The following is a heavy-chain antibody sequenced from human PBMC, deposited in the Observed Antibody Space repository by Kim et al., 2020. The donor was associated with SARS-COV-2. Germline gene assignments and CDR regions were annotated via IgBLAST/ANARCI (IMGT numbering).Heavy chain of an antibody. V-gene: IGHV1-18*01. CDR3: SRPRSGWYSLL. Sequence: ASVKVSCKASGYTFANYGISWVRQAPGQGLEWMGWISTYTGNTKYPQKFQGRVTMTTDTSTRTAYMEPRSLRSDDPPVYYCSRPRSGWYSLLWGQGILVT. CDR1: GYTFANYG. J-gene: IGHJ4*02. D-gene: IGHD6-19*01. CDR2: ISTYTGNT.